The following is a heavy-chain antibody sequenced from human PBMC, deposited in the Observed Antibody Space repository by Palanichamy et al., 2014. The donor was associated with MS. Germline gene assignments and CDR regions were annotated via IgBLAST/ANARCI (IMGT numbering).Heavy chain of an antibody. Sequence: QVQLVQSGAEVKKPGASVKVSCKASGYTFTSYGISWVRQAPGQGLEWMGWISAYNGSTSYAQKLQGRVTMTTDTSTSTAYMELRSLRSDDTAVYYCARSRAIFGVARTGDYWGQGTLVTVSS. J-gene: IGHJ4*02. CDR3: ARSRAIFGVARTGDY. CDR2: ISAYNGST. CDR1: GYTFTSYG. D-gene: IGHD3-3*01. V-gene: IGHV1-18*01.